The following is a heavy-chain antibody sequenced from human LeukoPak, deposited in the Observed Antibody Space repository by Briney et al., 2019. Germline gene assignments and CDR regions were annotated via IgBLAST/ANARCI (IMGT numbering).Heavy chain of an antibody. V-gene: IGHV3-21*01. J-gene: IGHJ4*02. CDR3: AREVGTPNYFDY. CDR2: ISSSSSYI. CDR1: GYTFSSYS. Sequence: GGSLRLSCAASGYTFSSYSMNWVRQAPGKGLEWVSSISSSSSYIYYADSVKGRFTISRDNAKNSLYLQMNSLRAEDTAVYYCAREVGTPNYFDYWGQGTLVTVSS. D-gene: IGHD4-23*01.